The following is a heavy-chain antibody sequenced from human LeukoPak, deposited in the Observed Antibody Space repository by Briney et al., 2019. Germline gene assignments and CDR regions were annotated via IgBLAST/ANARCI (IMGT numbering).Heavy chain of an antibody. CDR3: ARAGYSSSWPFDY. Sequence: GGSLRLSCAASGFTFSSYSMNWVRQAPGKGLEWVSYISSSSSTIYYADSVKGRFTISRDNAKNSLYLQMNSLRAEDTAVYYCARAGYSSSWPFDYWGKGTLVTVSS. J-gene: IGHJ4*02. CDR2: ISSSSSTI. V-gene: IGHV3-48*01. D-gene: IGHD6-13*01. CDR1: GFTFSSYS.